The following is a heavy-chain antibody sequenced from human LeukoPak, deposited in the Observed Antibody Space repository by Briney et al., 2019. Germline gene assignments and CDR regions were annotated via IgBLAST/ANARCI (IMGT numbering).Heavy chain of an antibody. D-gene: IGHD3-22*01. CDR1: GFTFDDYA. J-gene: IGHJ4*02. Sequence: GRSLRLSCAASGFTFDDYAMHWVRQAPGKGLEWVSGISWDSGSVDSADSVKGRFTISRDNARNSLYLQMNSLRAEDTALYYCAKGNSYDSSGLPFDYWGQGTLVTVSS. CDR2: ISWDSGSV. V-gene: IGHV3-9*01. CDR3: AKGNSYDSSGLPFDY.